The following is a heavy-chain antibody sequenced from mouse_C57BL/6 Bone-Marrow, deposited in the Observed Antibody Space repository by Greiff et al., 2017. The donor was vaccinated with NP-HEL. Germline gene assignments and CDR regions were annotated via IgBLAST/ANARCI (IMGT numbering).Heavy chain of an antibody. D-gene: IGHD2-12*01. J-gene: IGHJ2*01. CDR3: ARHEEGGTFCSCYYFDY. CDR1: GYTFTEYT. V-gene: IGHV1-62-2*01. Sequence: QVQLQQSGAELVKPGASVKLSCKASGYTFTEYTIHWVKQRPGQGLEWIGWFYPGSGSIKYNEKFKDKATLTEDKSSSTVYMELSRVTSETSAVYFCARHEEGGTFCSCYYFDYWGQGTTLTVSS. CDR2: FYPGSGSI.